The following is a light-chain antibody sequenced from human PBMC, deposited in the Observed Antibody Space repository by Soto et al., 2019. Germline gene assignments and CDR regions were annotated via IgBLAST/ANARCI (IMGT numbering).Light chain of an antibody. V-gene: IGLV2-23*02. Sequence: QSALTQPASVSGSPGQSITISCTGTSSDVGSYNLVSWYQQHPGKAPKLMIYGVNKRPSGVSNRFSGSKSGNTASLTISGLQGEDEADYYCCSYAGISTFYVFGTGTKLTVL. CDR3: CSYAGISTFYV. CDR2: GVN. CDR1: SSDVGSYNL. J-gene: IGLJ1*01.